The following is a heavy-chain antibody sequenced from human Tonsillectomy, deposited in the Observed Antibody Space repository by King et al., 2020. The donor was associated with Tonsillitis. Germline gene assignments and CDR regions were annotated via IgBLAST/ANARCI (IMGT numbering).Heavy chain of an antibody. D-gene: IGHD3-10*01. CDR2: ISGSGGST. Sequence: VQLVESGGGLAQPGGSLRLSCAASGFSFSNYVMSWVRQAPGKGLEWVSTISGSGGSTYYADSVTGRFTNSGDNSKNTVYQQMNSLRAEDTAVYYCAKETPSLYGSGGYCDHWGQGTPVTVSS. J-gene: IGHJ4*02. V-gene: IGHV3-23*04. CDR1: GFSFSNYV. CDR3: AKETPSLYGSGGYCDH.